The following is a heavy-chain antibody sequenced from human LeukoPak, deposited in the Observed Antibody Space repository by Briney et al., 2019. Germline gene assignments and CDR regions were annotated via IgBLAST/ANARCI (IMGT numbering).Heavy chain of an antibody. CDR2: ISTDGYTT. Sequence: GGSLRLSCAASGLAFSAYKMHWVRQAPRKGLVWVSRISTDGYTTDYADFVQGRFTASRDNTKNTWSLEMNSLRAEDTAVYYCASLIDYWGQGTLVTVSS. V-gene: IGHV3-74*01. CDR3: ASLIDY. CDR1: GLAFSAYK. J-gene: IGHJ4*02.